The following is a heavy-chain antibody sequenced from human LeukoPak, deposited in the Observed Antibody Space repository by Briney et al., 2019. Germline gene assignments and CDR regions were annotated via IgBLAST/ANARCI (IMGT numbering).Heavy chain of an antibody. CDR2: IKRDGSEK. CDR3: ARVYTGNRWHFDY. V-gene: IGHV3-7*03. Sequence: AGVSLRLSCAASGFTFSTYWMSWVRQAPGKGLECVANIKRDGSEKYYVDYVKGRFTIFRDDAKSSLYLQMNSLRAEDTAVYFCARVYTGNRWHFDYWGQGTLVTVSP. CDR1: GFTFSTYW. J-gene: IGHJ4*02. D-gene: IGHD2-2*02.